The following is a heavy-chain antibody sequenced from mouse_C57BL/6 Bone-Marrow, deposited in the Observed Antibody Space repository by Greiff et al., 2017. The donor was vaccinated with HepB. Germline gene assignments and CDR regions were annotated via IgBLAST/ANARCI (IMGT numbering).Heavy chain of an antibody. CDR2: ISNGGGST. D-gene: IGHD1-1*01. Sequence: EVKLMESGGGLVKPGGSLKLSCAASGFTFSSYTMSWVRQTPEKRLEWVAYISNGGGSTYYPDTVKGRFTISRDNAKNTLYLQMSRLKSEDTAMYYCARDYGRGYFDYWGQGTTLTVSS. J-gene: IGHJ2*01. V-gene: IGHV5-12-2*01. CDR1: GFTFSSYT. CDR3: ARDYGRGYFDY.